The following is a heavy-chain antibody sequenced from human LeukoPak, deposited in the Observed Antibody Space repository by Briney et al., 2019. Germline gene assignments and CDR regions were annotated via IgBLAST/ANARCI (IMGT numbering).Heavy chain of an antibody. CDR2: IYHSGST. CDR1: TGSISSGGYY. V-gene: IGHV4-30-2*01. J-gene: IGHJ3*02. Sequence: SQTLSLTCTVSTGSISSGGYYWSWIRNPPGKGLEWIGYIYHSGSTYYNPSLKSRVTISVDRSKNQFSLKLSSVTAADTAVYYCARDGAGGSSGLDAFDIWGEGTMVTVSS. CDR3: ARDGAGGSSGLDAFDI. D-gene: IGHD6-25*01.